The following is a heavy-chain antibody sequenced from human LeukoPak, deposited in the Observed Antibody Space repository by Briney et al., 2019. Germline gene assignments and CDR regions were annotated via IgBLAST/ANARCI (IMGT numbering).Heavy chain of an antibody. D-gene: IGHD6-19*01. V-gene: IGHV3-21*01. CDR3: ARSSSSGWYEGYYFDY. Sequence: GGSLRLSCAASGFTFSSYSMNWVRQAPGKGLEWVSSISSSSSYIYYADSVKGRFTISRGNAKNSLYLQMNSLRAEDTAVYYCARSSSSGWYEGYYFDYWGQGTLVTVSS. CDR1: GFTFSSYS. J-gene: IGHJ4*02. CDR2: ISSSSSYI.